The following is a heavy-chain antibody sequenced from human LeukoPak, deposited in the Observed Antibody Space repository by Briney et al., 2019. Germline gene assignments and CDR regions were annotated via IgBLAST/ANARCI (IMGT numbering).Heavy chain of an antibody. CDR3: AREGSRWSPNWFDP. J-gene: IGHJ5*02. CDR1: GFTVSSNY. Sequence: GGSLRLSCAASGFTVSSNYMSWVRQAPGKGLEWVSVIYSGGSTYYADTVKGRFPISRDNSKNTLYLQMNSLRAEDTAVYYCAREGSRWSPNWFDPWGQGTLVTVSS. D-gene: IGHD6-13*01. V-gene: IGHV3-66*01. CDR2: IYSGGST.